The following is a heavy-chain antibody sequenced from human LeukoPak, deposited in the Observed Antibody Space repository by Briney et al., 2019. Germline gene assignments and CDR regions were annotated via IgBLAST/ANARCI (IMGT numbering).Heavy chain of an antibody. Sequence: SETLSLTCTVSGGSISSYYWGWIRQPPGKGLEWIGSIYYSGSTYYNPSLKSRVTLSVDTSKNQFSLKLSSVTAADTAVYYCAELGITMIGGVWGKGTTVTISS. D-gene: IGHD3-10*02. CDR2: IYYSGST. CDR3: AELGITMIGGV. V-gene: IGHV4-39*01. J-gene: IGHJ6*04. CDR1: GGSISSYY.